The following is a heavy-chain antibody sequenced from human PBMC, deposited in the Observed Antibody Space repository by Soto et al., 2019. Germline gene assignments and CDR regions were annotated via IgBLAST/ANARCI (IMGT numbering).Heavy chain of an antibody. CDR2: ISGSGGST. Sequence: EVQLLESGGGLVQPGGSLRLSCAASGFTFSSYAMSWVRQAPGKGLEWVSAISGSGGSTYYADSVKGRFTISRDNSKNPLYLQMNSLRAEDTAVYYCAKRPQYGNWFDPWGQGTLVTVSS. J-gene: IGHJ5*02. V-gene: IGHV3-23*01. CDR1: GFTFSSYA. D-gene: IGHD4-17*01. CDR3: AKRPQYGNWFDP.